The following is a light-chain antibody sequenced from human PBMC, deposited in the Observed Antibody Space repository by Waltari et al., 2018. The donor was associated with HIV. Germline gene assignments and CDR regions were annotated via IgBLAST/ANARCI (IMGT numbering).Light chain of an antibody. CDR2: DAS. V-gene: IGKV3-11*01. CDR3: QQRSKG. CDR1: QSVTSY. Sequence: EIVLTQSPATLSLSPGERATLSCRASQSVTSYLAWYQQKPGKAPRLLISDASNRATGIPARFSGSGSGTDFTLTISSLEPEDFAVYYCQQRSKGFGGGTKVEIK. J-gene: IGKJ4*01.